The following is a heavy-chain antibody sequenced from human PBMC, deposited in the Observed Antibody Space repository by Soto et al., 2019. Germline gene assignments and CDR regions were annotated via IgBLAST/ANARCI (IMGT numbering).Heavy chain of an antibody. CDR3: ASPTREWLPPARDYYYGMDV. Sequence: QVQLVQSGAEVKKPGSSVKVSCKASGGTFSSYAISWVRQAPGQGLEWMGGIIPIFGTANYAQKFQGRVTITEDKSPSTAYMELSSLRSEDTAVYYCASPTREWLPPARDYYYGMDVWGQGTTVTVSS. D-gene: IGHD3-3*01. J-gene: IGHJ6*02. V-gene: IGHV1-69*06. CDR1: GGTFSSYA. CDR2: IIPIFGTA.